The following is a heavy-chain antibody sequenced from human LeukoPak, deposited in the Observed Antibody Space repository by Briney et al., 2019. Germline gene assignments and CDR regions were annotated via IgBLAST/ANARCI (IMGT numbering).Heavy chain of an antibody. V-gene: IGHV4-59*01. CDR1: GGSITRFY. CDR3: AREEALGSGSFDY. CDR2: IYYSGST. Sequence: SETLSLTCTVSGGSITRFYWSWIRQPPGKGLEWIGYIYYSGSTSYNPSLKSRVTISVDTSKNQFSLKLSSVTAADTAVYYCAREEALGSGSFDYWGQGTLVTVSS. D-gene: IGHD1-26*01. J-gene: IGHJ4*02.